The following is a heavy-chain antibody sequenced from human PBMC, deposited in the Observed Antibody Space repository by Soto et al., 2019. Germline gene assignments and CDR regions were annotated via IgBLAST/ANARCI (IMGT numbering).Heavy chain of an antibody. J-gene: IGHJ6*02. V-gene: IGHV3-74*01. D-gene: IGHD5-18*01. CDR3: ARGEDTAPDYYYYYGMDV. CDR1: ELPSVGYG. CDR2: INRDGSST. Sequence: EVQLVESGGALVRLGGSRDPSCEAPELPSVGYGWPWSRQPQGKGRWWCPRINRDGSSTSYADSVKGRFTISRDNAKNTLYLQMNSLRAEDTAVYYCARGEDTAPDYYYYYGMDVWGQGTTVAVSS.